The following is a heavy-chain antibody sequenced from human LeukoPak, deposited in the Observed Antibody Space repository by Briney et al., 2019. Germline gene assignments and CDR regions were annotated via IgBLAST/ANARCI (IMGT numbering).Heavy chain of an antibody. CDR3: ARGEHVVVVTSISRGIYGMNV. J-gene: IGHJ6*02. V-gene: IGHV3-33*01. CDR1: GLNFNNYA. Sequence: GRSLRLPCAASGLNFNNYAMHWVRQAPGKGLEWVALIWHDGNKKYYADSVKGRFTISRDNSKSTVYLQMNSLRVEDTAVYYCARGEHVVVVTSISRGIYGMNVWGQGTTVTVSS. CDR2: IWHDGNKK. D-gene: IGHD2-21*02.